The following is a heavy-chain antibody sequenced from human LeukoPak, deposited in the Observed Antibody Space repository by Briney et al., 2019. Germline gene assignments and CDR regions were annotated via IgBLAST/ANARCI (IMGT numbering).Heavy chain of an antibody. J-gene: IGHJ3*02. Sequence: PSETLSLTCAVSGGYISSYFWSWIRQPPGTGLEWIGYIDYTGSTNYNPSLKSRLTISIDTSENQFSLKVSSVTAADTAVYYCARHHPGQSGSFDIWGQGTMVTVSS. D-gene: IGHD3-10*01. V-gene: IGHV4-59*08. CDR2: IDYTGST. CDR3: ARHHPGQSGSFDI. CDR1: GGYISSYF.